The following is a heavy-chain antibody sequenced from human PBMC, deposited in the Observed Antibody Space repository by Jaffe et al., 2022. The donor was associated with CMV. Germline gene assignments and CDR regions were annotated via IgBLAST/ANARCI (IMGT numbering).Heavy chain of an antibody. V-gene: IGHV3-30*18. J-gene: IGHJ6*02. D-gene: IGHD3-9*01. CDR1: GFTFSSYG. Sequence: QVQLVESGGGVVQPGRSLRLSCAASGFTFSSYGMHWVRQAPGKGLEWVAVISYDGSNKYYADSVKGRFTISRDNSKNTLYLQMNSLRAEDTAVYYCAKELDYYDILTGYYYYYYYGMDVWGQGTTVTVSS. CDR3: AKELDYYDILTGYYYYYYYGMDV. CDR2: ISYDGSNK.